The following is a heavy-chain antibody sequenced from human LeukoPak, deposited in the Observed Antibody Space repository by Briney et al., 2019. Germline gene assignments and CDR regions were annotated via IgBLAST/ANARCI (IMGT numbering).Heavy chain of an antibody. V-gene: IGHV4-59*01. Sequence: KASETLSLTCTVSGGSINNYYWSWIRQPPGEGLEWIGYIYYSGTTNHNPSLKSRVTISVDTSKNQFSLKLSSVSATDTAVYYCARHRGPTTEVTRDFDYWGQGTLVTVSS. J-gene: IGHJ4*02. CDR2: IYYSGTT. CDR1: GGSINNYY. D-gene: IGHD4-23*01. CDR3: ARHRGPTTEVTRDFDY.